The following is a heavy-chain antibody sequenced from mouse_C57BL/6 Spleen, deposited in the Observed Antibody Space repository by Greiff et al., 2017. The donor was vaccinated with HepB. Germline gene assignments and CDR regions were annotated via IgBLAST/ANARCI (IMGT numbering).Heavy chain of an antibody. CDR2: IRNKANGYTT. D-gene: IGHD1-1*01. Sequence: DVKLVESGGGLVQPGGSLSLSCAASGFTFTDYYMSWVRQPPGKALEWLGFIRNKANGYTTEYSASVKGRFTISRDNSQSILYLQMNALRAEDSATYYCARYSYYYGTLYYFDYWGQGTTLTVSS. V-gene: IGHV7-3*01. CDR3: ARYSYYYGTLYYFDY. J-gene: IGHJ2*01. CDR1: GFTFTDYY.